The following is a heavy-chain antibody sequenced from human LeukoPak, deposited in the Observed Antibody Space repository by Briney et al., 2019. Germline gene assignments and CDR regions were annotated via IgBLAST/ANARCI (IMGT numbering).Heavy chain of an antibody. CDR2: IKQDGSEK. V-gene: IGHV3-7*01. CDR1: GFTFSSYW. J-gene: IGHJ4*02. Sequence: GGSLRLSCAASGFTFSSYWMSWVRQAPGKGLEWVANIKQDGSEKYYVDSVKGRFTISRDNAKNSLYLQMNSLRAEDTAVYYCARPGEDYYDSSGYYDWGQGTLVTVSS. CDR3: ARPGEDYYDSSGYYD. D-gene: IGHD3-22*01.